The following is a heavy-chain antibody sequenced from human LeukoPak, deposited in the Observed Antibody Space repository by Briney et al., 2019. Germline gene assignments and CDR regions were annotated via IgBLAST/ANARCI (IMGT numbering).Heavy chain of an antibody. CDR2: INTNTGNP. Sequence: GASVKVSCKTSGYTFTGYYMHWVRQAPGQGLEWMGWINTNTGNPTYAQGFTGRFVFSLDTSVSTAYLQISSLKAEDTAVYYCARAHSYSTSSLPGYWGQGTLVTVSS. J-gene: IGHJ4*02. D-gene: IGHD6-6*01. V-gene: IGHV7-4-1*02. CDR1: GYTFTGYY. CDR3: ARAHSYSTSSLPGY.